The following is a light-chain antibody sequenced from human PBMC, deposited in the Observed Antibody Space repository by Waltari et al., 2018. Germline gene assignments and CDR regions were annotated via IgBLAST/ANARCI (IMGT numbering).Light chain of an antibody. CDR1: QYITGGW. V-gene: IGKV3-20*01. CDR3: QQYDGLVVT. J-gene: IGKJ4*01. Sequence: EIVLTQSPGTLSLSPGERVILSCRASQYITGGWMTWYHQKPGPAPRLLIYAASTRAPGVPDMFSGSGSGTDFTLTISRLEPEDSGVYYCQQYDGLVVTFGGGTKVEIK. CDR2: AAS.